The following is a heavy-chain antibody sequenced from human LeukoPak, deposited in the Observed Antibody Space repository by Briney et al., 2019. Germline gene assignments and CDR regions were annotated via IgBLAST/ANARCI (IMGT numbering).Heavy chain of an antibody. D-gene: IGHD3-3*01. V-gene: IGHV2-5*01. CDR2: IYWNDYK. Sequence: SGPTLVKPTQTLTLTCTFSGFSLSRSGVGVGWIRQPPGKALEWLAVIYWNDYKYYSPSLRSRLTITKDTSKNQVFLTMTNMDPLDTATYSCAHAAVRTDFWSDYVSDYFDYWGQGTLVTVSS. CDR3: AHAAVRTDFWSDYVSDYFDY. J-gene: IGHJ4*02. CDR1: GFSLSRSGVG.